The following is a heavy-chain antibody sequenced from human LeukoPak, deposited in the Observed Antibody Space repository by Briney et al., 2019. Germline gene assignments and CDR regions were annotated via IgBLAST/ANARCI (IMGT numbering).Heavy chain of an antibody. CDR1: GGTFSSYA. D-gene: IGHD2-2*01. CDR2: IIPIFGTA. J-gene: IGHJ5*02. V-gene: IGHV1-69*13. CDR3: ARGIVVVPAAVPPGWFDP. Sequence: SVKVSCKASGGTFSSYAISWVRQAPGQGLEWMGGIIPIFGTANYAQKFQGRVTTTADESTSTAYMELSSLRSEDTAVYYCARGIVVVPAAVPPGWFDPWGQGTLVTVSS.